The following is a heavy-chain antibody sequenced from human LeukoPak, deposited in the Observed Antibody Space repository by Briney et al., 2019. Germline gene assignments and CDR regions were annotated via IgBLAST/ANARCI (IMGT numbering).Heavy chain of an antibody. CDR1: GVGFSDYF. V-gene: IGHV3-11*01. J-gene: IGHJ3*01. Sequence: PGGSLRLSCAVSGVGFSDYFMTWFRQAPGKGLEWVSYLSGSGTTKYYADSVKGRFTISRDDANNTLHLQVNSLRADDTAVYYCARGARDYDDAFDLWGQGTLVTVSS. D-gene: IGHD4-17*01. CDR3: ARGARDYDDAFDL. CDR2: LSGSGTTK.